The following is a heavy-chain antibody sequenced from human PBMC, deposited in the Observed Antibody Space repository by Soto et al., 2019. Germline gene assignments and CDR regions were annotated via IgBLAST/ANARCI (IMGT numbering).Heavy chain of an antibody. Sequence: GASVKVSCKASGYTFTGYYMHWVRQAPGQGLEWMGWINPNSGGTNYAQKFQGWVTMTRDTSTSTVYMELSSLRSEDTAVYYCARVCGGSCYDGPWGQGTLVTVSS. CDR3: ARVCGGSCYDGP. CDR1: GYTFTGYY. D-gene: IGHD2-15*01. CDR2: INPNSGGT. J-gene: IGHJ5*02. V-gene: IGHV1-2*04.